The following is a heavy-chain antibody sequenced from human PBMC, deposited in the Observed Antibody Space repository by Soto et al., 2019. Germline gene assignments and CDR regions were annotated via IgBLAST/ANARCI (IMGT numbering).Heavy chain of an antibody. Sequence: SETLSLTCAVYGGSFSGYYWSWIRQPPGKGLEWIGYISYTGSANYNASLKSRLTISVDTSKNQFSLKLSSVTAADTALYYCARVNYGDYYYGMDVWGQGTTVTVSS. V-gene: IGHV4-59*01. CDR2: ISYTGSA. CDR3: ARVNYGDYYYGMDV. D-gene: IGHD4-17*01. J-gene: IGHJ6*02. CDR1: GGSFSGYY.